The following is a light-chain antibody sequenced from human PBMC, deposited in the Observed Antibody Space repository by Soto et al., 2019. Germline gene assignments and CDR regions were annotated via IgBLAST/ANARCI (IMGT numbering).Light chain of an antibody. V-gene: IGKV3-20*01. J-gene: IGKJ1*01. Sequence: ETALTQSPVTLSLSPGDRATLSCRASQSVSSYYLAWYQQKPGQAPRLLIYAASSRATGIPDRFSGGGSGTDFTLTISRLEPEDFAVYYCQQCGSSPWTFGQGTKVDIK. CDR2: AAS. CDR1: QSVSSYY. CDR3: QQCGSSPWT.